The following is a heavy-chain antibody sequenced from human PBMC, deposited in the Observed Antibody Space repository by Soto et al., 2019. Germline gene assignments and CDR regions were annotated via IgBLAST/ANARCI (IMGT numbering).Heavy chain of an antibody. V-gene: IGHV4-39*01. CDR1: GGSISSSSYY. D-gene: IGHD3-22*01. CDR3: ARQDDSSGYYYGPFDY. Sequence: SETLSLTCTVSGGSISSSSYYWGWIRQPPGKGLEWIGSIYYSGSTYYNPSLKSRVTISVDTSKNQFSLKLSSVTAADTAVYYCARQDDSSGYYYGPFDYWGQGTLVTVSS. J-gene: IGHJ4*02. CDR2: IYYSGST.